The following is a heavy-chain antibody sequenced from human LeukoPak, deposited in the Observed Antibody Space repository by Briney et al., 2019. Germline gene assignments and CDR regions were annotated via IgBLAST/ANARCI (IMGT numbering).Heavy chain of an antibody. CDR2: ISGGGGNT. Sequence: PGGSLRLSCAASGLTFSSYAMSWVRQAPGKGLEWVSAISGGGGNTYYADSVKGRFTISRDNSKNTLYLQMNSLRAEDTAVYYCAKYNSGRVFDYWGQGTQVTVSS. J-gene: IGHJ4*02. V-gene: IGHV3-23*01. D-gene: IGHD3-10*01. CDR1: GLTFSSYA. CDR3: AKYNSGRVFDY.